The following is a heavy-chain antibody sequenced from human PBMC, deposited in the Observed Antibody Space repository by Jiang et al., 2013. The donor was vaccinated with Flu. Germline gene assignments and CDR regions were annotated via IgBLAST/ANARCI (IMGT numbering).Heavy chain of an antibody. CDR3: ARTYYDILTGSVQSYFDY. CDR2: INAGNGNT. D-gene: IGHD3-9*01. Sequence: SGAEVKKPGASVKVSCKASGYTFTSYAMHWVRQAPGQRPEWMGWINAGNGNTKYSQKFQGRVTITRDTFASTVYMELSSLRSEDTAVYYCARTYYDILTGSVQSYFDYWGQGTLVTVSS. CDR1: GYTFTSYA. V-gene: IGHV1-3*01. J-gene: IGHJ4*02.